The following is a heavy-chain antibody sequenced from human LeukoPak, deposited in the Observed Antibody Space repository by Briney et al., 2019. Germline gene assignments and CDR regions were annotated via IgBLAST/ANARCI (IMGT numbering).Heavy chain of an antibody. CDR2: IYPGDFDT. D-gene: IGHD1-14*01. CDR1: GSSFTTYW. CDR3: ARSRNDNWFDP. J-gene: IGHJ5*02. Sequence: GESLQISCKGSGSSFTTYWIGWVRQLPGKGLEWMGIIYPGDFDTRYSPSFQGQVTISADKSISTAYLQWSSLKASDTGMYYCARSRNDNWFDPWGQGTLVTVSS. V-gene: IGHV5-51*01.